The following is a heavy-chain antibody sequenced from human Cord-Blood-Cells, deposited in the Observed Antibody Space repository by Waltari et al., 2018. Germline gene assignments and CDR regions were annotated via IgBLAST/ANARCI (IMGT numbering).Heavy chain of an antibody. CDR1: GYTFTGYY. J-gene: IGHJ6*02. V-gene: IGHV1-2*06. CDR2: INPNRGGT. CDR3: ARLNCSSTSCYYYYYYGMDV. D-gene: IGHD2-2*01. Sequence: QVQLVQSGAEVKKPGASVKVSCKASGYTFTGYYMHWVRQAPGQGLEWMGRINPNRGGTNYAQKFQGRVTMTRGTSISTAYMELSRLRSDDTAVYYCARLNCSSTSCYYYYYYGMDVWGQGTTVTVSS.